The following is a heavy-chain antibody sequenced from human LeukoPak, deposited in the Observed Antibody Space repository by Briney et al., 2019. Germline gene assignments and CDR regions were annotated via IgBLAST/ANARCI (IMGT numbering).Heavy chain of an antibody. J-gene: IGHJ4*02. CDR1: GGSISSYY. CDR3: TRGTTIWEPHS. V-gene: IGHV4-59*12. Sequence: PSETLSLTCTVSGGSISSYYWSWIRQPPGKGLEWIGYIYYSGSTNYNPSLKSRVTISVDTSKNQFSLSLSSVTAADTAVYYCTRGTTIWEPHSWGQGTLITVSS. D-gene: IGHD3-9*01. CDR2: IYYSGST.